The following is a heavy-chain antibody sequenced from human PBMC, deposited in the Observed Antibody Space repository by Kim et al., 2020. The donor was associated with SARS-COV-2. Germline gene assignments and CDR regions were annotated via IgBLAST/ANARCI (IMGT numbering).Heavy chain of an antibody. CDR2: IKSKTDGGTT. J-gene: IGHJ6*02. CDR1: GFTFSNAW. CDR3: TTDRGRWLQYRYYYYYGMDV. V-gene: IGHV3-15*01. D-gene: IGHD1-26*01. Sequence: GGSLRLSCAASGFTFSNAWMSWVRQAPGKGLEWVGRIKSKTDGGTTDYAAPVKGRFTISRDDSKNTLYLQMNSLKTEDTAVYYCTTDRGRWLQYRYYYYYGMDVWGQGTTVTVSS.